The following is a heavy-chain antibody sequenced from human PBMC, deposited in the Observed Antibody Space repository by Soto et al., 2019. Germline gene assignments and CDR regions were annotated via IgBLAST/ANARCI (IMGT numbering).Heavy chain of an antibody. D-gene: IGHD5-12*01. V-gene: IGHV4-4*07. Sequence: SETLSLAGTVSWGSIIGHSWGWIRQPAGKGRDWIGHIYPRGSTSYNPSLRRRVTRSRDTSTTNIFLNLTSVTAADTAVFYCVRGRSYSVYDFWGPGTPVTVSS. CDR1: WGSIIGHS. J-gene: IGHJ4*02. CDR2: IYPRGST. CDR3: VRGRSYSVYDF.